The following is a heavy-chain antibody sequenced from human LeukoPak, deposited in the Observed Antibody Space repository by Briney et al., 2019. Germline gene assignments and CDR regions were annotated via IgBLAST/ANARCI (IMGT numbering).Heavy chain of an antibody. CDR2: ISAYNGST. CDR3: ARANRWELAEYFQH. Sequence: GASVKVSCKASGYTFTSYGISWVRQAPGQGLEWMGWISAYNGSTNYAQKLQGRVTMTTDTSTSTAYMELRSLRSDDTAVYYCARANRWELAEYFQHWGQGTLVTVSS. D-gene: IGHD1-26*01. V-gene: IGHV1-18*01. J-gene: IGHJ1*01. CDR1: GYTFTSYG.